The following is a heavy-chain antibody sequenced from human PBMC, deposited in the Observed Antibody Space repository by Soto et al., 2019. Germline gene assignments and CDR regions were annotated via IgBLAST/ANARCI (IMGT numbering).Heavy chain of an antibody. J-gene: IGHJ6*02. CDR2: IYYSGST. CDR3: ASSRAGEGARDRPRAEAYYYYGMDV. V-gene: IGHV4-59*01. D-gene: IGHD1-26*01. CDR1: GGSISSYY. Sequence: PSETLSLTWTVSGGSISSYYWSWIRQPPGKGLEWIGYIYYSGSTNYNPSLKSRVTISVDTSKNQFSLKLSSVTAADTAVYYCASSRAGEGARDRPRAEAYYYYGMDVWGQGTTVTVSS.